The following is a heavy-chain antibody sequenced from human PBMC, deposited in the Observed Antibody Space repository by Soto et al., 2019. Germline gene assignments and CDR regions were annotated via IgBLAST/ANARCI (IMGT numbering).Heavy chain of an antibody. CDR1: GDTFSSYA. Sequence: SVKVSCKASGDTFSSYAISWVRQAPGKGLEWMGKIIPTFGRTNYAQKFQGRLTISADDSTSTAYMELSSLLSEDTAVYYCARYRDYYHGMDVWGQGTTVTVS. V-gene: IGHV1-69*13. CDR3: ARYRDYYHGMDV. D-gene: IGHD3-16*02. CDR2: IIPTFGRT. J-gene: IGHJ6*02.